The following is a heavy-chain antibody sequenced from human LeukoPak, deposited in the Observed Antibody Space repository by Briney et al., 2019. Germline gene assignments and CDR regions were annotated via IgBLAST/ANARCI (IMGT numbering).Heavy chain of an antibody. J-gene: IGHJ4*02. D-gene: IGHD2-15*01. V-gene: IGHV3-23*01. CDR3: AKHVGVVAATSYYFDY. Sequence: GGSLRLSCAASGFTFSSDAMSWVRQAPGKGLEWVSAISGSGGSTYYADSMKGRFTISRDNSKNTLYLQMNSLRAEDTAVYYCAKHVGVVAATSYYFDYWGQGTLVTVSS. CDR1: GFTFSSDA. CDR2: ISGSGGST.